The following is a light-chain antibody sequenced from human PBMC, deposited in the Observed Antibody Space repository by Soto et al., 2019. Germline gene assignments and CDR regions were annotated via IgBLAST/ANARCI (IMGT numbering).Light chain of an antibody. J-gene: IGKJ1*01. V-gene: IGKV3-20*01. Sequence: IVLTQSPGTLSFSPCEIATLSCSSSQSVSSSYLAWYQQKPGQAPRLLIYGASSRATGIPDRFSGSGSGTDFTLTISRLEPEDFAVYYCQQYGSSPRTFGQGTKVDIK. CDR3: QQYGSSPRT. CDR2: GAS. CDR1: QSVSSSY.